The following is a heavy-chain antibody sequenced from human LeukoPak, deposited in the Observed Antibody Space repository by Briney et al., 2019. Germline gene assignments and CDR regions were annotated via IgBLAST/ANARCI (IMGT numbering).Heavy chain of an antibody. D-gene: IGHD3-10*01. V-gene: IGHV3-48*03. J-gene: IGHJ4*02. CDR1: GFTFSNYE. CDR3: ASGLGGLKYYGLDY. Sequence: PGGSLRLSCAASGFTFSNYELNWVRQAPGKGLEWVSYISSSGSTIYYADSVKGRFSISRDNAKNSLYLQMNSLRAEDTAVYYCASGLGGLKYYGLDYWGQGTLVTVSS. CDR2: ISSSGSTI.